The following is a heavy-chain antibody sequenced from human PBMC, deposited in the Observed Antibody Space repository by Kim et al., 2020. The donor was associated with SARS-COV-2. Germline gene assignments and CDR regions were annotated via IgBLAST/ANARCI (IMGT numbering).Heavy chain of an antibody. V-gene: IGHV3-66*02. CDR2: IYSGGST. CDR3: AKYYYDSSGYDY. D-gene: IGHD3-22*01. J-gene: IGHJ4*02. Sequence: GGSLRLSCAASGFTVSSNYMSWVRQAPGKGLEWVSVIYSGGSTYYADSVKGRFTISRDNSKNTLYLQMNSLRAEDTAVYYCAKYYYDSSGYDYWGQGTLVTVSS. CDR1: GFTVSSNY.